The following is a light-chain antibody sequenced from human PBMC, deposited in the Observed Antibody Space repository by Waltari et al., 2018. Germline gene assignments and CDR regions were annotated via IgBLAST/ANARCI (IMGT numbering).Light chain of an antibody. J-gene: IGLJ3*02. Sequence: QSALTQPVSVSGSPGQSITISCTGTSSDVGGYNYVSWYQQHPGKVPKLLIFDFSNRPSGVCNSFSGSKSGNTASLTISGLQAEDESDYYCCSFTSRSTWVFGGGTKLTVL. CDR2: DFS. V-gene: IGLV2-14*01. CDR3: CSFTSRSTWV. CDR1: SSDVGGYNY.